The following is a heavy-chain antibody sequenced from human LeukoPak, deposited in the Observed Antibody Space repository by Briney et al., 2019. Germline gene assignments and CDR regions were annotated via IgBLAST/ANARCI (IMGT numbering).Heavy chain of an antibody. J-gene: IGHJ4*02. Sequence: GGSLRLSCAASGFTFSSYGMHWVRQAPGKGLEWVALIWYDGSHQYYADSVKGRFTISRDNSKNTLYLQMNSLRAEDTAVYYCAGWSASAKRYWGQGTLVTVSS. V-gene: IGHV3-33*01. D-gene: IGHD3-3*01. CDR2: IWYDGSHQ. CDR1: GFTFSSYG. CDR3: AGWSASAKRY.